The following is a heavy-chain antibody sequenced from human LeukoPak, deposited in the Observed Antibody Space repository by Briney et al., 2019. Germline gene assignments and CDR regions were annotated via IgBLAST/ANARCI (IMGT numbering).Heavy chain of an antibody. CDR1: GFTFTGYA. CDR3: AKDDGRTYYLDC. Sequence: PGGSLRLSCAASGFTFTGYAMTWVRQAPGKRLEWVSAINGGGIITYYADSVSGRFTISRDNSKNTLYLQMNSLRAEDTAVYFCAKDDGRTYYLDCWGQGTLGTVSS. CDR2: INGGGIIT. J-gene: IGHJ4*02. V-gene: IGHV3-23*01. D-gene: IGHD1-26*01.